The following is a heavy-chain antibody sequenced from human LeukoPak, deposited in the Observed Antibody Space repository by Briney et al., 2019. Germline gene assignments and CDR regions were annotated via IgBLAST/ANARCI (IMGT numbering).Heavy chain of an antibody. J-gene: IGHJ6*03. CDR2: INHSGST. CDR1: GGSFSGYY. D-gene: IGHD2-21*02. CDR3: ARVRLTYCGGDCYWHYYYYYYMDV. V-gene: IGHV4-34*01. Sequence: SETLSLTCAVYGGSFSGYYWSWIRQPPGKGLEWIGEINHSGSTNYNPSLKSRVTISVDTSKNQFSLKLSSVTAADTAVYYCARVRLTYCGGDCYWHYYYYYYMDVWGKGTTVTVSS.